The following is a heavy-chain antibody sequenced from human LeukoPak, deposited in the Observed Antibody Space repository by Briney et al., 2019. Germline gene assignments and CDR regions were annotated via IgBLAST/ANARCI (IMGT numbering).Heavy chain of an antibody. CDR1: GYTLTDYY. CDR2: INPHSGGT. D-gene: IGHD2-2*01. CDR3: ARTYCSSTSCYAGFDY. J-gene: IGHJ4*02. Sequence: ASVKVSCKASGYTLTDYYMHWVRQAPGQGLEWMGWINPHSGGTNYAQKFQGRVTMTRDTSISTAYVELSRLRPDDTAVYYCARTYCSSTSCYAGFDYWGQGTLVTVSS. V-gene: IGHV1-2*02.